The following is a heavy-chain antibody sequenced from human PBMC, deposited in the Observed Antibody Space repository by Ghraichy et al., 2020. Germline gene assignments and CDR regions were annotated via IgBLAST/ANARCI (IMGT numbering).Heavy chain of an antibody. D-gene: IGHD6-13*01. V-gene: IGHV3-33*01. J-gene: IGHJ6*02. Sequence: GESLNISCAASGFTFSNYGMHWVRQAPGKGLEWVAVIWYDGSDKYYSDSVKGRFTISRDNSRNTLYLQMNSLRADDTAVYYCARGLASSWGYYYYGMDVWGQGTTVTVSS. CDR3: ARGLASSWGYYYYGMDV. CDR2: IWYDGSDK. CDR1: GFTFSNYG.